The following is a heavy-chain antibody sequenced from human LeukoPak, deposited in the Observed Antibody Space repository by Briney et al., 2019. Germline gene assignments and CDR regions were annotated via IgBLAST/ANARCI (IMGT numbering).Heavy chain of an antibody. CDR1: GSIFTSYW. CDR2: IDPSDSYT. D-gene: IGHD3-9*01. Sequence: GESLNISCKGSGSIFTSYWISWVRQMPGKGLEWMGRIDPSDSYTNYSPSFQGHVTISADKSISTAYLQWSSLKASDTAMYYCARHQYDILTGYYLWWFDPWGQGTLVTVSS. CDR3: ARHQYDILTGYYLWWFDP. J-gene: IGHJ5*02. V-gene: IGHV5-10-1*01.